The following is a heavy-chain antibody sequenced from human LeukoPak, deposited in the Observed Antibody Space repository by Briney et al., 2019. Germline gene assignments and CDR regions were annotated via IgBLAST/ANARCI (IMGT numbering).Heavy chain of an antibody. CDR1: GFTFNSYS. Sequence: GGSLRLSCEASGFTFNSYSMNWVRQAPGKGLEWVSGINWNGGSTGYADSVKGRFTISRDNAKNSLYLQMNSLRAEDTALYYCARAGQLVRDLYYYYYYMDVWGKGTTVTVSS. CDR3: ARAGQLVRDLYYYYYYMDV. D-gene: IGHD6-13*01. CDR2: INWNGGST. V-gene: IGHV3-20*04. J-gene: IGHJ6*03.